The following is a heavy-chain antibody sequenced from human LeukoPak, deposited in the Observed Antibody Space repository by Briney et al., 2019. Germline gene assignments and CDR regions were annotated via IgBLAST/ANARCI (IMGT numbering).Heavy chain of an antibody. D-gene: IGHD2-15*01. J-gene: IGHJ4*02. CDR2: ILPIFGTT. CDR3: ARNVGGSFDY. Sequence: SVKVSCKASGGTFKNYAISWVRQAPGQGLEWMGGILPIFGTTNYAQKFQARVTITADESTSTAYMELRSLRSDDTAVYYCARNVGGSFDYWGQGTLVTVSS. V-gene: IGHV1-69*13. CDR1: GGTFKNYA.